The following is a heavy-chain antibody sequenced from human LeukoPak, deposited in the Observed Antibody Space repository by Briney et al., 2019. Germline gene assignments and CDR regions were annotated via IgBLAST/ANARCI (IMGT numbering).Heavy chain of an antibody. CDR3: ARDAGGSFRHWFDP. V-gene: IGHV4-34*01. CDR2: INHSGST. Sequence: SETLSLTCAVYGGSFSGYYWSWVRQPPGKGLEWIGEINHSGSTNYNPSLKSRVTISVDTSKDQFSLKLSSVTAADTAVYYCARDAGGSFRHWFDPWGQGTLVTVSS. D-gene: IGHD1-26*01. J-gene: IGHJ5*02. CDR1: GGSFSGYY.